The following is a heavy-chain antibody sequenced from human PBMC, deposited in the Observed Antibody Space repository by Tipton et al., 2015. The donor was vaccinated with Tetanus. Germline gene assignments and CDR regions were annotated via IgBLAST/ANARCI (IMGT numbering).Heavy chain of an antibody. J-gene: IGHJ5*02. CDR1: GGSISGSPYF. D-gene: IGHD2-15*01. CDR2: INHSGST. Sequence: TLSLTCSVSGGSISGSPYFWNWLRHQPGKGLEWIGEINHSGSTNYNPSLKSRVTISVDTSKNQFSLKLSSVTAADTAVYYCARGASVVPNWFDPWGQGTLVTVSS. V-gene: IGHV4-39*07. CDR3: ARGASVVPNWFDP.